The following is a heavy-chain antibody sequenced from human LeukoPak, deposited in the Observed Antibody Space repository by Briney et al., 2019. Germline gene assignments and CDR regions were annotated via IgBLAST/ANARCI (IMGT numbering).Heavy chain of an antibody. CDR2: IRYDGSNK. CDR1: GFTLLANS. Sequence: GGSLRLSCAASGFTLLANSMNWVRQAPGKGLEWVAFIRYDGSNKYYADSVKGRFTISRDNSKNTLYLQMNSLRAEDTAVYYCAKDRGGIAAAGTMDVWGKGTTVTISS. CDR3: AKDRGGIAAAGTMDV. V-gene: IGHV3-30*02. J-gene: IGHJ6*03. D-gene: IGHD6-13*01.